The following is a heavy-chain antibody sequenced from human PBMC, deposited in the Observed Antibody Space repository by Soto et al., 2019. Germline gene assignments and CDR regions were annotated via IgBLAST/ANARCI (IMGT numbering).Heavy chain of an antibody. J-gene: IGHJ5*02. CDR2: MNPGSGDT. Sequence: ASVKVSCKASGYTFTNNDVSWVRQATGQGLEWMGWMNPGSGDTGYAQKFQGRVTMTRDISIAKAYMELSSLRSDDTAIYYCATMGTFGLLNLFDPWGQGTRVTVSS. D-gene: IGHD1-1*01. CDR1: GYTFTNND. CDR3: ATMGTFGLLNLFDP. V-gene: IGHV1-8*01.